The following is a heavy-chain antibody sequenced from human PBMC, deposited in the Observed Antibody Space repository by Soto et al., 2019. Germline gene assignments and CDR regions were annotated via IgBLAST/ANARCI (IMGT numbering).Heavy chain of an antibody. V-gene: IGHV3-64D*08. CDR3: TLTGKAARPDADY. D-gene: IGHD6-6*01. J-gene: IGHJ4*02. Sequence: PGGSLRLSCSASGFTFSSYAMHWVRQAPGKGLEYVSAISSNGGSTYYADSVKGRFTISRDNSKNTLYLQMSSLRAEDTAVYYCTLTGKAARPDADYWGQGTLVTVSS. CDR1: GFTFSSYA. CDR2: ISSNGGST.